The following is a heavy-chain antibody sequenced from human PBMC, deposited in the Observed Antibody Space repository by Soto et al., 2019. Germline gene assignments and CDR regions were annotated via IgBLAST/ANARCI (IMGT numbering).Heavy chain of an antibody. J-gene: IGHJ4*02. Sequence: QVQLVQSGAEVKKPGASVKVSCKASGYTFSSYGISWVRQAPGQGLEWMGWISANNGNTNYAQKVQGRVTMTTDTTPSTGYMGVRGLKFYGTAMVYCGRGGPGAPFDYWGQGTPVTVSS. V-gene: IGHV1-18*01. D-gene: IGHD1-26*01. CDR1: GYTFSSYG. CDR3: GRGGPGAPFDY. CDR2: ISANNGNT.